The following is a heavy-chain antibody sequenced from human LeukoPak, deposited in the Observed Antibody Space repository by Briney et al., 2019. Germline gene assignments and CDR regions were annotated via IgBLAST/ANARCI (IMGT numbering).Heavy chain of an antibody. CDR2: IYYSGST. V-gene: IGHV4-59*01. CDR3: ARDGRDAAYYYYMDV. CDR1: GGSIGSYY. J-gene: IGHJ6*03. Sequence: SETLSLTCTVSGGSIGSYYWSWIRQPPGKGLERIGYIYYSGSTNYNPSLKSRVTISVDTSKNQFSLKLSSVTAADTAVYYCARDGRDAAYYYYMDVWGKGTTVTVSS. D-gene: IGHD2-15*01.